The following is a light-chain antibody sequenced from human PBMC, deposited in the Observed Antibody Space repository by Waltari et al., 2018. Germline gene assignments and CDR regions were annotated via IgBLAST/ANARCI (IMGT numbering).Light chain of an antibody. CDR3: LLYYNGAGV. V-gene: IGLV7-46*01. CDR2: ETT. CDR1: TGAVTSGHY. Sequence: QAVVTQEPSLTVSPGGPVTLTCGSSTGAVTSGHYPYWFQERPGQAPRALIYETTDKHSWTPARLAGSLLGGKAALTLSGAQPEDETEYYCLLYYNGAGVFGGGTKLTVL. J-gene: IGLJ2*01.